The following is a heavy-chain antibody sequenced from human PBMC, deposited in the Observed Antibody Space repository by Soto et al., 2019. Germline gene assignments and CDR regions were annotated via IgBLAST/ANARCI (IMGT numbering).Heavy chain of an antibody. CDR2: ISSSSSYI. V-gene: IGHV3-21*01. J-gene: IGHJ5*02. CDR3: ARDGQLPTPYNWFDP. Sequence: GGSLRLSCAASGFTFSSYSMNWVRQAPGKGLEWVSSISSSSSYIYYADSVKGRFTISRENAKNSLYLQMNSLRAEDTVVYYCARDGQLPTPYNWFDPWGQGTLVTVSS. CDR1: GFTFSSYS. D-gene: IGHD2-2*01.